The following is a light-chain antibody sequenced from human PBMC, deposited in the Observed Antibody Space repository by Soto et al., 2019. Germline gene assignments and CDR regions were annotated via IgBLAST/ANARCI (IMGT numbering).Light chain of an antibody. CDR1: QSVSNY. CDR3: QQRHNWRDT. Sequence: EIVLTLSPATLSLSPGERATLSCRASQSVSNYLSWYQQKPGQAPRLLMYETSRRATGIPARFSGSGSGTDFTLTISSLEPEDFAVYYCQQRHNWRDTFGQGTRLEI. V-gene: IGKV3-11*01. J-gene: IGKJ5*01. CDR2: ETS.